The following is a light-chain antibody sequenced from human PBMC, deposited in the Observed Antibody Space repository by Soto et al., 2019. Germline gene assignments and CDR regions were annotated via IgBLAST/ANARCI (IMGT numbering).Light chain of an antibody. CDR3: AAWDDSLNALL. Sequence: QSVLTQPPSASATPGQRVTISCSGSSFNIGSNTVNWYQQLPGTAPKLLMHTDDQRPSGVPDRFSGSKSGTSASLAISGLQSGDEADYFCAAWDDSLNALLFGGGTKLTVL. J-gene: IGLJ2*01. CDR1: SFNIGSNT. V-gene: IGLV1-44*01. CDR2: TDD.